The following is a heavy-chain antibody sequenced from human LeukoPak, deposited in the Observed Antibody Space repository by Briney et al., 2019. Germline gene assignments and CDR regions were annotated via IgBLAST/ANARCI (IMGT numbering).Heavy chain of an antibody. Sequence: GASVKVSCKASGDTHTSYAMHWVRQAPGQRLEWMGWINAGNGNTKYSQEFQGRVTITRDTSASTAYMELSSLRSEDMAVYYCARGRYYYDSSGRELDYWGQGTLVTVSS. CDR1: GDTHTSYA. CDR2: INAGNGNT. J-gene: IGHJ4*02. CDR3: ARGRYYYDSSGRELDY. V-gene: IGHV1-3*03. D-gene: IGHD3-22*01.